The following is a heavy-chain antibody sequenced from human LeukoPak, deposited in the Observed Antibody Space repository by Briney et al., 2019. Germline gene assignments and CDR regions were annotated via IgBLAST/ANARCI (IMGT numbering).Heavy chain of an antibody. J-gene: IGHJ5*02. CDR3: ARVKRWFGELLNP. Sequence: PGGSLRLSCVASGFPFSSYWMTWVRQAPGKGLEWVAVIWYDGSNKYYADSVKGRFTISRGNSKNTLYLQMNSLRAEDTAVYYCARVKRWFGELLNPWGQGTLVTVSS. V-gene: IGHV3-33*08. CDR1: GFPFSSYW. D-gene: IGHD3-10*01. CDR2: IWYDGSNK.